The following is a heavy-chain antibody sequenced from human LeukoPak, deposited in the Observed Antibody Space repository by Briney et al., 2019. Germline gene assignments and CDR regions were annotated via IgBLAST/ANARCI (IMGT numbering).Heavy chain of an antibody. CDR1: GYTFTSYG. Sequence: ASVKVSCKASGYTFTSYGISWVRQAPGQGLEWMGWISAYNGNTNYAQKLQGRVTMTTDTSTSTAYMELRSLRSDDTAVYYCARGYYYDSSGSYYFDYWGQGTLVTVSS. V-gene: IGHV1-18*01. CDR2: ISAYNGNT. J-gene: IGHJ4*02. CDR3: ARGYYYDSSGSYYFDY. D-gene: IGHD3-22*01.